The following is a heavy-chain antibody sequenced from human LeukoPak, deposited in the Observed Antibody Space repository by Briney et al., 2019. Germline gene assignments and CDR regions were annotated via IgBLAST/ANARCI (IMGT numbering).Heavy chain of an antibody. CDR3: AKDSGIFYGWFDP. Sequence: GGSLRLSCGASGFXFSRYAMSWVRQAPGKVLEWVSRISSSGDSTHYADSVKGRVTISRDNSRNTLYLQTNSLRAEDTAVYFCAKDSGIFYGWFDPWGQGTLVTVSS. CDR1: GFXFSRYA. J-gene: IGHJ5*02. D-gene: IGHD1-26*01. CDR2: ISSSGDST. V-gene: IGHV3-23*01.